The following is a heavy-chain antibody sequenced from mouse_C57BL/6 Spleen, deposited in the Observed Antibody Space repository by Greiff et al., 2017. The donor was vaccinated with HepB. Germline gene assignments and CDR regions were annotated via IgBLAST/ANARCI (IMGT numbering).Heavy chain of an antibody. CDR2: IDPETGGT. J-gene: IGHJ2*01. CDR3: TRGNYYDYDSYCDY. V-gene: IGHV1-15*01. D-gene: IGHD2-4*01. CDR1: GYTFTDYE. Sequence: VQLQQSGAELVRPGASVTLSCKASGYTFTDYEMHWVKQTPVHGLEWIGAIDPETGGTAYNQKFKGKAILTADKSSSTAYMELRSLTSEDSAVYYCTRGNYYDYDSYCDYWGQGTTLTVSS.